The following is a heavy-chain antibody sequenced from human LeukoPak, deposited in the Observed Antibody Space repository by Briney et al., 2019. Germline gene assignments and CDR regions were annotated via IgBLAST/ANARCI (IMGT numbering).Heavy chain of an antibody. CDR2: ISTSAGST. D-gene: IGHD6-19*01. Sequence: PGGSLRLSCAASGFTFSTYAMSWVRQAPGKGLEWVSAISTSAGSTHHADYVKGRFAISRDNSKNTLYLQMNSLRAEDTAVYYCAKERQWLGYWGQGTLVTVSS. J-gene: IGHJ4*02. V-gene: IGHV3-23*01. CDR3: AKERQWLGY. CDR1: GFTFSTYA.